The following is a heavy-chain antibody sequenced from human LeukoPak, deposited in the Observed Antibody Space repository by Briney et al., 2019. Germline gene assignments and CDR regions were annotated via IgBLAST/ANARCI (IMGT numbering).Heavy chain of an antibody. Sequence: SETLPLTCTVSGGSISSYYWSWIRQPPGKGLEWIGYIYHGGSTNYNPSLKSRVTISVDSYKNQILLRLTSVTAADTAVYYCARGAEWLQNDWGQGILVTVSS. V-gene: IGHV4-59*01. CDR2: IYHGGST. J-gene: IGHJ4*02. CDR3: ARGAEWLQND. CDR1: GGSISSYY. D-gene: IGHD5-24*01.